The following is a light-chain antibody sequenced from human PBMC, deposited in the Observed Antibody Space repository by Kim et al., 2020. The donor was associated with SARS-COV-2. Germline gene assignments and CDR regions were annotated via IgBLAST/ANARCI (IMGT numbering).Light chain of an antibody. CDR3: QRYRSSPPMYT. CDR1: QSVRNNY. CDR2: GAS. J-gene: IGKJ2*01. Sequence: EIVLTQSPGTLSLSPGERATLSCRASQSVRNNYLAWYQQKPGQAPRLLIHGASSRATGIPDRFSGSGSGTDFTLTISRLEPEDFAMYYCQRYRSSPPMYTFGQGTNLEI. V-gene: IGKV3-20*01.